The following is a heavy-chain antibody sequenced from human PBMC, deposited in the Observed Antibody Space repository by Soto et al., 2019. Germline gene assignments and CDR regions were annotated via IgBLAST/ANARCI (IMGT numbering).Heavy chain of an antibody. CDR1: GYPVTAYY. V-gene: IGHV1-2*02. CDR3: ARGGGVGVAGSAAFEM. D-gene: IGHD3-3*01. Sequence: QLHLVQSGAVVKKPGASVTVSCSASGYPVTAYYMHWVRQAPGRGLEWMGGINPATGAAKYTQTFQGRVTMTRDPSTSTVFMELSGLTSEDTAGFYWARGGGVGVAGSAAFEMWGQGTLVTVSS. CDR2: INPATGAA. J-gene: IGHJ3*02.